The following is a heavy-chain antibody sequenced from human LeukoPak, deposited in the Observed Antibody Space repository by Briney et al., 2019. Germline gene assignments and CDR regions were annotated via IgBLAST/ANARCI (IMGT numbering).Heavy chain of an antibody. CDR3: AKGRGDGILPLDY. V-gene: IGHV3-23*01. J-gene: IGHJ4*02. Sequence: GGSLRLSCAASAFTFRNYGMSWVRQAPGKGLEWVSAISGSGGGTYYADSVQGRFTISRDNSKNTLYLQMNSLRAEDSAVYYCAKGRGDGILPLDYWGQGTLVTVSS. D-gene: IGHD5-18*01. CDR2: ISGSGGGT. CDR1: AFTFRNYG.